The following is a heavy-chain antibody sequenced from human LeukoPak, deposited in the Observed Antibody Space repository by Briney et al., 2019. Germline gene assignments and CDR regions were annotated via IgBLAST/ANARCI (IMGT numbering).Heavy chain of an antibody. CDR3: ARRGGYDYVWGSYTDYYYGMDV. CDR2: IYYSGST. D-gene: IGHD3-16*01. V-gene: IGHV4-31*03. Sequence: PSQTLSLTCTVSGGSISSGGYYWSWIRQHPGKGLEWIGYIYYSGSTYYNPSLKSRVTISVDTSKNQFSLKLSSVTAADTAVYYCARRGGYDYVWGSYTDYYYGMDVWGQGTTVTVSS. CDR1: GGSISSGGYY. J-gene: IGHJ6*02.